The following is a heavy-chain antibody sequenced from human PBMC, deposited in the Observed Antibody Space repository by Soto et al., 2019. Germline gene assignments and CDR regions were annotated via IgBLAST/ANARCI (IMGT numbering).Heavy chain of an antibody. Sequence: SSETLSLTCTVSGGSISDYYWNWIRQPPGKGLEWIGCIYNSGSTNNNPSLKSRVTISIDTSKNQFSLKLTSVTAADTAVYYCAGGYYYYMDVWGKGTTVTVSS. CDR1: GGSISDYY. J-gene: IGHJ6*03. D-gene: IGHD2-15*01. CDR2: IYNSGST. CDR3: AGGYYYYMDV. V-gene: IGHV4-4*09.